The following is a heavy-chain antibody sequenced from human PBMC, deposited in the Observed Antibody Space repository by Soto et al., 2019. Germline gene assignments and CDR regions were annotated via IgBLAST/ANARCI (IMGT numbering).Heavy chain of an antibody. CDR1: GYSFTSYW. J-gene: IGHJ6*02. V-gene: IGHV5-10-1*01. Sequence: KVSCKGSGYSFTSYWISWVRQMPGKGLEWMGRIDPSDSYTNYSPSFQGHVTISADKSISTAYLQWSSLKASDTAMYYCARRRNHYYYYGMDVWGQGTTVTVSS. CDR3: ARRRNHYYYYGMDV. CDR2: IDPSDSYT.